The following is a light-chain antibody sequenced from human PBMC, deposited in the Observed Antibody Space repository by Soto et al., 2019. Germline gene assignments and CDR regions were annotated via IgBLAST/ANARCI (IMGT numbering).Light chain of an antibody. Sequence: QSVLTQPRSVSGSPGQSVTISCTGTSSDVGGYNYVSWYQQHPGKAPKLMIYDVSKRPSGVPDRFSGSKSGNTASLTISGLQAEDEAPYYCCSYAGSYTYVLGNGTKVTVL. J-gene: IGLJ1*01. CDR3: CSYAGSYTYV. V-gene: IGLV2-11*01. CDR2: DVS. CDR1: SSDVGGYNY.